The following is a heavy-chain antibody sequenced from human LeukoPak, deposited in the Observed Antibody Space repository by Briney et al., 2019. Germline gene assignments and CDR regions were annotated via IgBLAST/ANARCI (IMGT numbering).Heavy chain of an antibody. CDR3: ARDGYSSGWCSSFDY. J-gene: IGHJ4*02. Sequence: PGGSLRLSCAASGFTFSSYAMHWVRQAPGKGLEWVAVISYDGSNKYYADSVKGRFTISRDNSKNTLYLRMNSLRAEDTAVYYCARDGYSSGWCSSFDYWGQGTLVTVSS. CDR1: GFTFSSYA. D-gene: IGHD6-19*01. V-gene: IGHV3-30-3*01. CDR2: ISYDGSNK.